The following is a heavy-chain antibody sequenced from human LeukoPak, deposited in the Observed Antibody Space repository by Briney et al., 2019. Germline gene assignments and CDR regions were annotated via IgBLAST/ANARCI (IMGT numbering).Heavy chain of an antibody. J-gene: IGHJ4*02. CDR2: INPNSGGT. CDR3: ARGDDYYGSGSYHNFFDY. V-gene: IGHV1-2*02. D-gene: IGHD3-10*01. CDR1: GYTFTGYY. Sequence: ASVKVSCKASGYTFTGYYMHWVRQAPGQGLEWMGWINPNSGGTNYAQKFQGRVTMTRDTSISTAYMELSRLRSDDTAVYYCARGDDYYGSGSYHNFFDYWGQGTLVTVSS.